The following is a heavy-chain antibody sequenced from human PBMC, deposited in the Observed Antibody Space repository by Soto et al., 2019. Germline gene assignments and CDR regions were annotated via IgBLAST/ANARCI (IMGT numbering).Heavy chain of an antibody. CDR1: GFTFSSYG. Sequence: GGSLRLSCAASGFTFSSYGMHWVRQAPGKGLEWVAVISYDGSNKYYADSVKGRFTISRDNSKNTLYLQMNSLRAEDTAVYYSAKGGYYDFWSGYYSLSSDYWGQGTLVTVSS. CDR3: AKGGYYDFWSGYYSLSSDY. J-gene: IGHJ4*02. D-gene: IGHD3-3*01. V-gene: IGHV3-30*18. CDR2: ISYDGSNK.